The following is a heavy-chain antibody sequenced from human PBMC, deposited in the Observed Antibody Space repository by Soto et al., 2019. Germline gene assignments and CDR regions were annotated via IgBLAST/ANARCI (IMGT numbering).Heavy chain of an antibody. CDR3: ARDVAAADY. Sequence: QVQLVQSGAEEKKPGASVKVSCKASGYTFTSYAMHWVRQAPGQRLEWMGGINAGNGNTKYSQKFQGRVTITRDTSATTAYMELSSLRPEDTAVYYCARDVAAADYWGQGTLVTVSS. D-gene: IGHD6-13*01. CDR1: GYTFTSYA. J-gene: IGHJ4*02. CDR2: INAGNGNT. V-gene: IGHV1-3*05.